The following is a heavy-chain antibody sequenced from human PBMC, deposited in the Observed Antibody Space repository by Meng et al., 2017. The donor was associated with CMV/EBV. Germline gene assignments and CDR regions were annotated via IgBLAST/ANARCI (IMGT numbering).Heavy chain of an antibody. CDR1: GFTFSNAW. Sequence: GGPLRLSCAASGFTFSNAWMSWVRQAPGKGLEWVGRIKSKTDGGTTDYAAPVKGRFTISRDDSKNTLYLQMNSLKTEDTAVYYCTTDRDWNDWNYYYGMDVWGQGTTVTVSS. D-gene: IGHD1-1*01. J-gene: IGHJ6*02. CDR3: TTDRDWNDWNYYYGMDV. CDR2: IKSKTDGGTT. V-gene: IGHV3-15*01.